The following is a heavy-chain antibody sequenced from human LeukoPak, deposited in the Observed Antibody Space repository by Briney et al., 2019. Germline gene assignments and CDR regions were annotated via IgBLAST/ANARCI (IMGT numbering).Heavy chain of an antibody. CDR3: VSFYEAY. J-gene: IGHJ4*02. Sequence: GGSLRLSCAASGDYWMHWVRQAPGKGLVWVSHINSDGSWTSYADSVKGRFTISKDNAKNTVYLQMNNLRAEDTAVYYCVSFYEAYWGRGTLVTVSS. CDR2: INSDGSWT. D-gene: IGHD2/OR15-2a*01. CDR1: GDYW. V-gene: IGHV3-74*01.